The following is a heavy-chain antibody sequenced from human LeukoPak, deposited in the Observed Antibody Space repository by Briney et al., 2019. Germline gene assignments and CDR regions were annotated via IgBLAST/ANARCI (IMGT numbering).Heavy chain of an antibody. J-gene: IGHJ3*02. D-gene: IGHD2-2*01. CDR3: ARVVVVPAAMLDI. CDR1: GFTLICCG. V-gene: IGHV3-30*02. CDR2: IRYDGSTK. Sequence: GGSLRLSCAASGFTLICCGMHWVRQAPGKGLEWVAFIRYDGSTKYYTDSVKGRFTISRDNAKNSLYLQMNSLRAEDTAVYYCARVVVVPAAMLDIWGQGTMVTVSS.